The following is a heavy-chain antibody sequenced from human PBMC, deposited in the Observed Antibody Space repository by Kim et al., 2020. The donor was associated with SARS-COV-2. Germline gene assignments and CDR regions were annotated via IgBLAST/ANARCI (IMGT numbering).Heavy chain of an antibody. V-gene: IGHV3-33*01. CDR3: AREGAAMIVTGFDY. J-gene: IGHJ4*02. D-gene: IGHD3-22*01. Sequence: YADSVKGRFTISRDKSKNTLDLKMNSLRAEDTAVYYCAREGAAMIVTGFDYWGQGTLVTVSS.